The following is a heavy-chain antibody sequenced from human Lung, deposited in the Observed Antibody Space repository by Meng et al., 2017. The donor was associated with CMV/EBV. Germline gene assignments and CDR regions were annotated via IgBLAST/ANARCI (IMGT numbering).Heavy chain of an antibody. CDR1: GFSFSENW. Sequence: GGSLRLSCAASGFSFSENWMSWVRQTPGKGLEWVANINPDGSEKHYVDSVKGRSTISRDNAKNSFYLQMNGLRAEDAALYYCTKDPTPSLYNWNYQYLVDYWGQGTLVTVSS. CDR3: TKDPTPSLYNWNYQYLVDY. D-gene: IGHD1-7*01. V-gene: IGHV3-7*01. CDR2: INPDGSEK. J-gene: IGHJ4*02.